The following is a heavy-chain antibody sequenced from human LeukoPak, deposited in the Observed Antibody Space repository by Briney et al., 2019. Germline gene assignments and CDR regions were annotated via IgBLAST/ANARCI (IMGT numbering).Heavy chain of an antibody. CDR2: IYYSGNT. J-gene: IGHJ4*02. Sequence: PSEALSLTCAVSGGSISSSNYYWGWIRQPPGQGLEWIGSIYYSGNTYYNPSLKSRVTISVDTSKNQFSLKLSSVTATDTAVYYCARDFYRARIAAAGRGYYFDYWGQGTLVTVSS. CDR1: GGSISSSNYY. D-gene: IGHD6-13*01. V-gene: IGHV4-39*02. CDR3: ARDFYRARIAAAGRGYYFDY.